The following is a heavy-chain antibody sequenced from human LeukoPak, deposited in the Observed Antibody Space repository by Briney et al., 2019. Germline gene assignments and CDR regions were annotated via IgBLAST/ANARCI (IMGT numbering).Heavy chain of an antibody. J-gene: IGHJ4*02. CDR3: ARGHRYGPVDY. V-gene: IGHV4-38-2*02. CDR2: TYDSGST. D-gene: IGHD5-18*01. Sequence: SETLSLTCTVSGYSISSGYYWGWIRQPPGKGLEWIGSTYDSGSTYYNPSLKSRVTISVDTSRNQFSLKLTSVTAADTAVYYCARGHRYGPVDYWGQGTLVTVST. CDR1: GYSISSGYY.